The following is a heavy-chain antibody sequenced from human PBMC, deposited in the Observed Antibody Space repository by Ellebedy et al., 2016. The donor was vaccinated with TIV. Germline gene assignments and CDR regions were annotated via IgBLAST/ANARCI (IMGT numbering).Heavy chain of an antibody. J-gene: IGHJ6*02. Sequence: GESLKISCAASGFTFSNHAMAWVRQAPGKGLEWVSAINYSGETTPYADSVRGRFTISRDNSKTTLYLQLNSLRADDTAVYYCAKARAETLQYGYGMDVWGQGTTVTVSS. D-gene: IGHD4-11*01. CDR2: INYSGETT. V-gene: IGHV3-23*01. CDR3: AKARAETLQYGYGMDV. CDR1: GFTFSNHA.